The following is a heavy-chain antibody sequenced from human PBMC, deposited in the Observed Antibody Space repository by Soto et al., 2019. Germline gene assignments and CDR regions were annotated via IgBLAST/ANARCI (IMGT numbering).Heavy chain of an antibody. Sequence: ASVKVSCKASGYTFTSYGISWVRQAPGQGLEWIGWINTHNSNTNYAQKLQGRVTLTTDTSASTAYMELRSLESEDTAVYYCGREGIPPDAFDVWGQGTVVTVSS. CDR3: GREGIPPDAFDV. CDR2: INTHNSNT. V-gene: IGHV1-18*01. J-gene: IGHJ3*01. CDR1: GYTFTSYG. D-gene: IGHD1-20*01.